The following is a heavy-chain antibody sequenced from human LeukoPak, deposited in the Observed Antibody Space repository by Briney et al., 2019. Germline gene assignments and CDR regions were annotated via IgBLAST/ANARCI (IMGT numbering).Heavy chain of an antibody. J-gene: IGHJ4*01. V-gene: IGHV3-11*03. D-gene: IGHD2-15*01. CDR3: ANNPLGYCSYDSCGGNY. CDR2: ISSSCSCT. CDR1: GFTFSDYY. Sequence: KTGGSLRLSCAASGFTFSDYYMTWIRQAPGKGLEWVSYISSSCSCTDYVESEKGRFTISRDTAKNSLYLKMNRLRVEDTAVYYCANNPLGYCSYDSCGGNYWGHGTLVTVSS.